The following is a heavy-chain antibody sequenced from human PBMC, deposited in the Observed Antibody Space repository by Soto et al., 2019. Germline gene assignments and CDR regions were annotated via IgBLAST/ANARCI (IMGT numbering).Heavy chain of an antibody. Sequence: SETLSLTCAVYGGSFSGYYCSWIRQPPGKGLEWIGEINHSGSTNYNPSPKSRVTISVDTSKNQFSLKLSPVTAADTAVYYCARLFRDGDCYLYWGQGTLVTVSS. CDR1: GGSFSGYY. CDR2: INHSGST. CDR3: ARLFRDGDCYLY. V-gene: IGHV4-34*01. J-gene: IGHJ4*02. D-gene: IGHD2-21*02.